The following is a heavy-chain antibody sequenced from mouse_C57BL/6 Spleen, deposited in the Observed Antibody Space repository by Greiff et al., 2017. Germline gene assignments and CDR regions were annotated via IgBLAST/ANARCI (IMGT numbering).Heavy chain of an antibody. V-gene: IGHV1-72*01. CDR3: VTMNTWMYYFGF. J-gene: IGHJ2*01. CDR1: GYTFTSYW. CDR2: IDPNSGGT. D-gene: IGHD2-4*01. Sequence: VQLQQPGAELVKPGASVKLSCKASGYTFTSYWMHWVKQRPGRGLEWIGRIDPNSGGTKYNEKFKSKDTLTGDKPSSKAYMQLSSQTSEDSAVYDWVTMNTWMYYFGFWGQGTTLTVSS.